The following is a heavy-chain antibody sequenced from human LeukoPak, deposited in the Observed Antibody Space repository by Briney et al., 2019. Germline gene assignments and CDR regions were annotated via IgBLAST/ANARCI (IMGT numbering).Heavy chain of an antibody. Sequence: PGRSLRLSCAASGFSFSNYAMHWVRHAPGKGLEWVAVISYDGSNEYYADSVKGRFTISRDNFKNTLYLQINSLRAEDTAVYYCARDVGGVPVAAYYFDFWGQGILVNVSS. CDR1: GFSFSNYA. V-gene: IGHV3-30-3*01. CDR2: ISYDGSNE. D-gene: IGHD6-19*01. J-gene: IGHJ4*02. CDR3: ARDVGGVPVAAYYFDF.